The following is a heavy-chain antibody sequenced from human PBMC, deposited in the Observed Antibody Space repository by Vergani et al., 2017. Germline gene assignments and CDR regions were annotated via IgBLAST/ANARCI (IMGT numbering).Heavy chain of an antibody. J-gene: IGHJ4*02. CDR2: ISGSGGST. D-gene: IGHD3-10*01. CDR1: GFTFSSYA. V-gene: IGHV3-23*01. CDR3: AKDTWFGESYFDY. Sequence: EVQLLESGGGLVQPGGSLRLSCAASGFTFSSYAMSWVRQAPGKGLEWVSAISGSGGSTYYADSVKGRFTISRDNSKNTLYLQMNSLRAEDTAVDYCAKDTWFGESYFDYWGQGTLVTVSS.